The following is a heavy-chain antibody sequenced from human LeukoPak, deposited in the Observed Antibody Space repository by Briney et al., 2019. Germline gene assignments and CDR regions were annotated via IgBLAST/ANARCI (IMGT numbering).Heavy chain of an antibody. J-gene: IGHJ4*02. CDR1: GFTFSSYS. CDR2: ISPSGASR. CDR3: AKDIHCSSDSCLTGFDF. V-gene: IGHV3-23*01. Sequence: GGPLRLSCAASGFTFSSYSMNCVRQAPGKGLEWVSGISPSGASRYYADSVKGRFTISRDNAKNALYLQTNSLRAEDTAVYYCAKDIHCSSDSCLTGFDFWGQGTLVTVSS. D-gene: IGHD2-15*01.